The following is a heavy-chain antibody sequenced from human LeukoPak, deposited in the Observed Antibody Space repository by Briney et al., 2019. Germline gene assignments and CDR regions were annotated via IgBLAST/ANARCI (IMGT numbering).Heavy chain of an antibody. J-gene: IGHJ3*02. CDR3: TRHATLNGNSHGQRAFDI. V-gene: IGHV3-23*01. Sequence: GGSRGLPCAASGLTFASYAMSWVRRAQGRGWEWVSTILGSGGSTYYADSVKGRFTISRDNSKNTLFLQMNSLRAEDTAVYYCTRHATLNGNSHGQRAFDIWGQGTMVTVSS. D-gene: IGHD5-18*01. CDR2: ILGSGGST. CDR1: GLTFASYA.